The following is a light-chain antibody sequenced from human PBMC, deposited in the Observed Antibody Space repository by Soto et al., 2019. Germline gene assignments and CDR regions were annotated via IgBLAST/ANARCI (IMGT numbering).Light chain of an antibody. Sequence: EIVLTQSPGTLSLSPGERATLSCRASQSVSSSYLAWYQQKPGQAPRLLIYGASSRATGIPDRFSGSGSGTDFTLTISRLGPEDFAEYYCQQYGSSPGTFGQGTKVEIK. CDR2: GAS. J-gene: IGKJ1*01. V-gene: IGKV3-20*01. CDR1: QSVSSSY. CDR3: QQYGSSPGT.